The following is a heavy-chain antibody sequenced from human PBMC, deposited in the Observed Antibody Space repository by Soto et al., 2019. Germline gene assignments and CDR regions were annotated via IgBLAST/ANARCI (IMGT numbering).Heavy chain of an antibody. CDR1: GFTFSSYG. D-gene: IGHD6-13*01. J-gene: IGHJ6*02. CDR3: AKDHVDSSSWYGLDYYYGMDV. CDR2: ISYDGSNK. Sequence: GGSLRLSCAASGFTFSSYGMHWVRQAPGKGLEWVAVISYDGSNKYYADSVKGRFTISRDNPKNTLYLQMNSLRAEDTAVYYCAKDHVDSSSWYGLDYYYGMDVWGQGTTVTVSS. V-gene: IGHV3-30*18.